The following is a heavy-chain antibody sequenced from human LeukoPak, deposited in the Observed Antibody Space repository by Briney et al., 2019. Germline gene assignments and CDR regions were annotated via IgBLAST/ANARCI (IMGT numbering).Heavy chain of an antibody. CDR1: RFTFSDFT. CDR3: ARDHWVTMVRGVIPLYGLDV. V-gene: IGHV3-23*01. Sequence: GGSLRLSCAASRFTFSDFTMSWVRQAPGKGLEWVSTIGGTGGDPLYADSVKGRFTISRDNSRNTLYLQMISLRTEDTAVYYCARDHWVTMVRGVIPLYGLDVWGQGSTVTVSS. J-gene: IGHJ6*02. CDR2: IGGTGGDP. D-gene: IGHD3-10*01.